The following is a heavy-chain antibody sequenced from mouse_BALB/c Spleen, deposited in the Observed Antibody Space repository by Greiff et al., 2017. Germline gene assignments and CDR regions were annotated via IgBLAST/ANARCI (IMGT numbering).Heavy chain of an antibody. CDR1: GYTFTSYW. D-gene: IGHD2-4*01. CDR3: ARSRYDYDVWFAY. J-gene: IGHJ3*01. V-gene: IGHV1S127*01. Sequence: VQLVESGPELVRPGASVKMSCKASGYTFTSYWMHWVKQRPGQGLEWIGMIDPSNSETRLNQKFKDKATLNVDKSSNTVYMQLSSLTSEDSAVYYCARSRYDYDVWFAYWGQGTLVTVSA. CDR2: IDPSNSET.